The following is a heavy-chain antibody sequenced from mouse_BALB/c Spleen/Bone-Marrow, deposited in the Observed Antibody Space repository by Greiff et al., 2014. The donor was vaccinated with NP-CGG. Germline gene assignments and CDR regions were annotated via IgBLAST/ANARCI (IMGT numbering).Heavy chain of an antibody. J-gene: IGHJ2*01. CDR3: AKGGNYGY. CDR1: GYTFTNYW. CDR2: IFPGIGTT. Sequence: LVESGAELVKPGASVKLSCKTSGYTFTNYWIQWVKQRPGQGLGWIGKIFPGIGTTYYNEKFKGKATLTIDTSSSTAYMQLSSLTSEDSAVYFCAKGGNYGYWGQGTTLTVSS. V-gene: IGHV1S132*01. D-gene: IGHD2-1*01.